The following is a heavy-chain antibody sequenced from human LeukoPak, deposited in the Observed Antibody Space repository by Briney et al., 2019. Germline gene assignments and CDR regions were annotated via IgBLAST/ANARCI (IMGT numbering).Heavy chain of an antibody. V-gene: IGHV3-30-3*01. CDR2: ISYDGSNK. J-gene: IGHJ6*04. CDR1: GFTFSSYA. Sequence: GGSLRLSCAASGFTFSSYAMHWVRQAPGKGLEWVAVISYDGSNKYYADSVKGRFTISRDNSKNTLYLQMNSLRAEDTAVYYCARDLNMVRGVILGNYYYYYGMDVWGKGTTVTVSS. D-gene: IGHD3-10*01. CDR3: ARDLNMVRGVILGNYYYYYGMDV.